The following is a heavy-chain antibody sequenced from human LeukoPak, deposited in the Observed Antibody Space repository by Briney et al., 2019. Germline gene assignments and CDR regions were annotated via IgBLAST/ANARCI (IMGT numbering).Heavy chain of an antibody. CDR1: GFTFSSYA. CDR2: ISGSGGST. J-gene: IGHJ6*02. Sequence: GGSLRLSCAASGFTFSSYAMSWVRQAPGKGLEWVSAISGSGGSTYYADSVKGRFTISRDNSKNTLYLQMNSLRAEDTAVYYCANEPQDTVVVPAPTRYGMDVWGQGTTVTVSS. D-gene: IGHD2-2*01. CDR3: ANEPQDTVVVPAPTRYGMDV. V-gene: IGHV3-23*01.